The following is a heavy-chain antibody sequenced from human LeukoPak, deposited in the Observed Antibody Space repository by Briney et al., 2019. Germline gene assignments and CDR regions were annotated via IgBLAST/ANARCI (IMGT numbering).Heavy chain of an antibody. V-gene: IGHV3-48*03. J-gene: IGHJ4*02. CDR3: ARSLVRGTFDY. CDR1: GFTFSSYE. D-gene: IGHD3-10*01. CDR2: ISSSGSTI. Sequence: GGSLSLSCAASGFTFSSYEMNWVRQAPGKGLEWVSYISSSGSTIYYADSVKGRFTISRDNAKNSLYLQMNSLRAEDTAVYYCARSLVRGTFDYWGQGTLVTVSS.